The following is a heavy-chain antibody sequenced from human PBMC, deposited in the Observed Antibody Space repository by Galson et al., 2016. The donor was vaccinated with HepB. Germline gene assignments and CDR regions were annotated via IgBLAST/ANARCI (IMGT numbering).Heavy chain of an antibody. J-gene: IGHJ6*02. Sequence: QSGAEVKYPGESLKISCRGSGYTFGSYWIGWVRQMPGKGLEWMGIIYPGDFDTRYSPSFQGQVTISVDNSISTAYLQWSSLKASDTAMYYCARSLTVYYDFWGAMYNYSAIDVCGLGTMVTVSS. CDR3: ARSLTVYYDFWGAMYNYSAIDV. CDR1: GYTFGSYW. CDR2: IYPGDFDT. V-gene: IGHV5-51*01. D-gene: IGHD3-3*01.